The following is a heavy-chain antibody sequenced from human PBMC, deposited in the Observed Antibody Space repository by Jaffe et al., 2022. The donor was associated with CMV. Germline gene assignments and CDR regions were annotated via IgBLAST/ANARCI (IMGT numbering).Heavy chain of an antibody. CDR1: GFSLSSFG. CDR3: ARKYGSGWVSWFDP. Sequence: QVQLVESGGGVVQPGRSLRLSCVASGFSLSSFGMHWVRQAPGKGLEWVAVIWFDGSKTYYAESVKGRFTISRDTSKNTLYLQMNSLRPEDTAVYYCARKYGSGWVSWFDPWGQGTLVTVSS. D-gene: IGHD6-19*01. V-gene: IGHV3-33*01. CDR2: IWFDGSKT. J-gene: IGHJ5*02.